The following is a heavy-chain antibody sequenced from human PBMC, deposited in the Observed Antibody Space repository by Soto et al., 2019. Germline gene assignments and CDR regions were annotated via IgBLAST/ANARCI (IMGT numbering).Heavy chain of an antibody. CDR2: IWYDGNEK. V-gene: IGHV3-33*01. J-gene: IGHJ6*02. Sequence: VHLVESGGTVVQPGRSLRLSCAASGFTFTSYGMHWVRQAPGKGLEWVALIWYDGNEKYYADSVKGRFTISGDNFKDTLYLQMTSLRAEDTAVYYCARDSDGQSSGWYGGMDVWGQGTTVTVSS. D-gene: IGHD6-19*01. CDR3: ARDSDGQSSGWYGGMDV. CDR1: GFTFTSYG.